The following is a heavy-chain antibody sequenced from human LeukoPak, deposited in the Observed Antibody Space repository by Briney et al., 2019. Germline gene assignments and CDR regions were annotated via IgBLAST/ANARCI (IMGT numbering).Heavy chain of an antibody. J-gene: IGHJ4*02. CDR3: AKDGYYYDSSGYLDY. CDR2: ISGSGGST. V-gene: IGHV3-23*01. D-gene: IGHD3-22*01. Sequence: GGSLRLSCAASGFTFSSYAMSWVRQAPGKGLEWVSAISGSGGSTYYADSVKGRFTISRDNSKNTLYLQMNSLRAEDTAVYYCAKDGYYYDSSGYLDYWGRGTLVTVSS. CDR1: GFTFSSYA.